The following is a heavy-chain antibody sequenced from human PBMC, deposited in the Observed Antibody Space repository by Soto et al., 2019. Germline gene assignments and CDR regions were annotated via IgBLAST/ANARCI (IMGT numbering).Heavy chain of an antibody. D-gene: IGHD4-17*01. Sequence: QITLKESGPTLVKPTQTLTLTCTFSGFSLRNSGVGVGWIRQPPGKALEWLALIYWDDDKRYSPSLKSRLTTTKDTSKNQVVLTMTNMAPVDTATYYCAHLTTGGFYFDYWGQGTLVTVSS. V-gene: IGHV2-5*02. CDR3: AHLTTGGFYFDY. CDR2: IYWDDDK. J-gene: IGHJ4*02. CDR1: GFSLRNSGVG.